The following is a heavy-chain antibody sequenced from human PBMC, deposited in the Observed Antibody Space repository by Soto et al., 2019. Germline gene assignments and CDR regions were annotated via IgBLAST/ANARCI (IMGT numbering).Heavy chain of an antibody. CDR1: GVHSIIPA. CDR3: ASGAAFYYDTSRY. J-gene: IGHJ4*02. Sequence: GGSLGLSCSASGVHSIIPALHVIRTAPGEGLEWVPVMSPNGDNQYYADSVKGRFAISRDTSKSTLSLQMTSLRPEDTAVYYCASGAAFYYDTSRYWGQGILVTV. D-gene: IGHD3-22*01. CDR2: MSPNGDNQ. V-gene: IGHV3-30*09.